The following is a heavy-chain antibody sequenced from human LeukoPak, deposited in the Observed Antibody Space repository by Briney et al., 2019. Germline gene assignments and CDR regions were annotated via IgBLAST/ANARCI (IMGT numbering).Heavy chain of an antibody. V-gene: IGHV4-39*01. CDR1: GGSISISTYY. J-gene: IGHJ4*02. CDR3: ARHRDFHFDY. Sequence: SETLSLTCTVSGGSISISTYYWGSIRQPPGKGLEWIGSIYYSGSTYYSPSLNSRVTISVDTSKNQFSLKLSSVTAADTAVYFCARHRDFHFDYWGQGTLVTVSS. CDR2: IYYSGST. D-gene: IGHD3-10*01.